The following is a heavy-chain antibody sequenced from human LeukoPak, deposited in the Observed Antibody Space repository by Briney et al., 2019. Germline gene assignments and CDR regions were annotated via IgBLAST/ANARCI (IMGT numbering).Heavy chain of an antibody. Sequence: SQTLSLTCDVSGGSISSGLYSWSWIRQPLGKGLEWIGYIYHTGSTYYNPSLKSRVTISVDTSKNQFSLRLSSVAAADTAVYYCARLQYCSGTSCYWFDPWGQGTLVTVSS. CDR1: GGSISSGLYS. CDR3: ARLQYCSGTSCYWFDP. J-gene: IGHJ5*02. CDR2: IYHTGST. D-gene: IGHD2-2*01. V-gene: IGHV4-30-2*01.